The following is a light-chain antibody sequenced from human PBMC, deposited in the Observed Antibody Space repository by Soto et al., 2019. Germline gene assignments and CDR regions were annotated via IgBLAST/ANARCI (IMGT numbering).Light chain of an antibody. J-gene: IGKJ5*01. V-gene: IGKV3-15*01. CDR1: QSVSSN. CDR2: GAS. Sequence: EIVLTQSPGTLSLSAGERGTLCCRASQSVSSNLAWYQQKPGQAPRLLIYGASTRATGIPARFSGSGSGTEFTLTISSLQSEDFALYYCQQYVSQPITFGQGTRLEIK. CDR3: QQYVSQPIT.